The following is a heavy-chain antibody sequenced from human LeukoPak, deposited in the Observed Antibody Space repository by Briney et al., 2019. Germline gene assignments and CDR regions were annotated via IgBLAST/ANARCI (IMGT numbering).Heavy chain of an antibody. J-gene: IGHJ4*02. D-gene: IGHD3-10*01. CDR2: ISSSGSTI. Sequence: GGSLRLSCAASGFTFSSYEMNWVRQAPGKGLEWVSYISSSGSTIYYADSVKGRFTISRDNAKNSLYLQMNSLRAEDTAVYYCARGEYYYGSQISFGYWGQGTLVTVSS. V-gene: IGHV3-48*03. CDR3: ARGEYYYGSQISFGY. CDR1: GFTFSSYE.